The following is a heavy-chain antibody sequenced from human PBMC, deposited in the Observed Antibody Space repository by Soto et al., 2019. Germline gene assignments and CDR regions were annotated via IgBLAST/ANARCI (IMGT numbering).Heavy chain of an antibody. CDR1: GFTVSTNY. V-gene: IGHV3-53*01. Sequence: EVQLVESGGGLIQPGGSLRLSCAASGFTVSTNYMSWVRQAPGKGLEWVSVIYSGGSTFYADSVKGRFAISRDSSKNTVFLQMNSLRDEDTAVYYCLRDLGANWYDGGAYPEANWGQGTLVTVSS. D-gene: IGHD3-16*01. J-gene: IGHJ4*02. CDR2: IYSGGST. CDR3: LRDLGANWYDGGAYPEAN.